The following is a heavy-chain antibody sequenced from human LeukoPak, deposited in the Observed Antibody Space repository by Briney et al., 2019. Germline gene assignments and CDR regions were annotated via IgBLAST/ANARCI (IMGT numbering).Heavy chain of an antibody. CDR2: IYSDGRT. V-gene: IGHV3-66*01. D-gene: IGHD6-13*01. CDR3: ARDRSISAAGDTY. Sequence: HPGGSLRLSCAASGFIVSSSYMGWVRQAPGKGLEWVSYIYSDGRTFYADSVKGRFTTSRDNAKNTLSLQMNSLRAEDTAVYYCARDRSISAAGDTYWGQGTLVTVSS. J-gene: IGHJ4*02. CDR1: GFIVSSSY.